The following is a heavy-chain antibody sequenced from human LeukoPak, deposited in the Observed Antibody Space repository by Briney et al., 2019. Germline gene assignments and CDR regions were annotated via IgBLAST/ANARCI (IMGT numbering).Heavy chain of an antibody. CDR2: IYSGGNT. J-gene: IGHJ4*02. CDR3: ARRAGEYSHPHDY. D-gene: IGHD4-17*01. V-gene: IGHV3-53*01. CDR1: GFTVSSNS. Sequence: GGSLRLSCTVSGFTVSSNSMSWVRQAPGKGLEWVSFIYSGGNTHYSDSVKGRFTISRDNSMNTLYLQMNSLRADDTAVYYCARRAGEYSHPHDYWGQGTLVTVSS.